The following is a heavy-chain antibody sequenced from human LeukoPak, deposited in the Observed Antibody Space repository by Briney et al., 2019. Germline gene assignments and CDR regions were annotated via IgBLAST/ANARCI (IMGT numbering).Heavy chain of an antibody. CDR3: TTHLDYGDYSFDY. V-gene: IGHV3-15*01. D-gene: IGHD4-17*01. Sequence: GGSPRLSCAASGFTFSNAWMSWVRQAPGKGLEWVGRIKSKTDGGTTDYAAPVKGRFTISRDDSKNTLYLQMNSLKTEDTAVYYCTTHLDYGDYSFDYWGQGTLVTVSS. J-gene: IGHJ4*02. CDR1: GFTFSNAW. CDR2: IKSKTDGGTT.